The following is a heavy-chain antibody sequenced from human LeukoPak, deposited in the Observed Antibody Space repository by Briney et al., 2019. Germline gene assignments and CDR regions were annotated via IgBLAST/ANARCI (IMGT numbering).Heavy chain of an antibody. CDR2: IYYSGST. D-gene: IGHD6-13*01. CDR3: ALVEGQQLVINY. CDR1: GVSISSSSYY. Sequence: SETLSLTCTVSGVSISSSSYYWGWIRQPPGKGLEWIGSIYYSGSTYYNPSLKSRVTISVDTSKNQFSLKLSSVTAADTAVYYCALVEGQQLVINYWGQGTLVTVSS. J-gene: IGHJ4*02. V-gene: IGHV4-39*01.